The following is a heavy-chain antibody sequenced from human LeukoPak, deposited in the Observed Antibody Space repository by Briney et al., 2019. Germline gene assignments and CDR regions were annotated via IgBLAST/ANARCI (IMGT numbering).Heavy chain of an antibody. J-gene: IGHJ4*02. Sequence: GGSLRLSCAASGFTFSSYSMNWVRQAPGKGLEWVSSISSSSSYIYYAGSVKGRFTISRDNAKNSLYLQMNSLRAEDTAVYYCARVTGGYNLVDYWGQGTLVTVSS. CDR3: ARVTGGYNLVDY. D-gene: IGHD5-24*01. V-gene: IGHV3-21*01. CDR2: ISSSSSYI. CDR1: GFTFSSYS.